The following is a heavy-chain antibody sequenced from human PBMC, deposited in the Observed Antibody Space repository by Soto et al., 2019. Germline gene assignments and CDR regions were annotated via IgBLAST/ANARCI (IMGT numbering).Heavy chain of an antibody. J-gene: IGHJ3*02. D-gene: IGHD3-3*01. CDR1: DFPFSSSN. Sequence: GGPLGLSGAPPDFPFSSSNFPWFRQPTGKGLEWVSAIGTAGDTYYPGSVKGRFTISRENAKNSLYLQMNSLRAEDTAVYYCARDAGKSFADAFDIWGQGTMVTVSS. V-gene: IGHV3-13*01. CDR3: ARDAGKSFADAFDI. CDR2: IGTAGDT.